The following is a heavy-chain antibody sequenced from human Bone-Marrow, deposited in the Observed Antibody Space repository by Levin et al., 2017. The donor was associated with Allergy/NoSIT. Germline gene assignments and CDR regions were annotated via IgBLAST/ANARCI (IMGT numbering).Heavy chain of an antibody. V-gene: IGHV3-15*01. CDR3: TTTFSGGYHFDY. Sequence: SCAASGFTFSNAWMSWVRQAPGKGLEWVGRIKSKTDGGTTDYAAPVKGRFTISRDDSKNTLYLQMNSLKTEDTAVYYCTTTFSGGYHFDYWGQGTLVTVSS. CDR2: IKSKTDGGTT. J-gene: IGHJ4*02. CDR1: GFTFSNAW. D-gene: IGHD3-22*01.